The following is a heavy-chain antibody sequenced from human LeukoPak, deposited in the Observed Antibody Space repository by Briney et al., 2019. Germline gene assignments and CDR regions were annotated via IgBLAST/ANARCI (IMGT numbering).Heavy chain of an antibody. J-gene: IGHJ4*02. CDR1: GASITSRSYY. CDR3: ARQYSAYDLDYFDY. V-gene: IGHV4-39*01. CDR2: IYYTGST. D-gene: IGHD5-12*01. Sequence: SETLSLTCAVSGASITSRSYYWGWIRQPPGKGLEWIGSIYYTGSTYYNPSLKSRVTISVDTSKNQCSLGLNSVTAADTAVYYCARQYSAYDLDYFDYWGQGTLVTVSS.